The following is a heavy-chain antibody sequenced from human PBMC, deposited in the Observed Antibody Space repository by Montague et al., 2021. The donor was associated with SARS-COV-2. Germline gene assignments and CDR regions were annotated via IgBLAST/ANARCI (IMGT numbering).Heavy chain of an antibody. CDR2: IFYSGST. Sequence: SETLSLTCSVSGGSLTYFYWSWLRQTPGKGLEWIGYIFYSGSTKYNPSLQSRVTFSVDTSRNQFSLNLDSATAADTGVYYCARGATRSFDHWGQGVLVTVSS. CDR1: GGSLTYFY. D-gene: IGHD1-1*01. J-gene: IGHJ4*02. V-gene: IGHV4-59*01. CDR3: ARGATRSFDH.